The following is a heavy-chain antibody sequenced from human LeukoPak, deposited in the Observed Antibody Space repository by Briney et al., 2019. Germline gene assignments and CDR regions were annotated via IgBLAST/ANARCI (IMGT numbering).Heavy chain of an antibody. V-gene: IGHV3-74*01. CDR1: GFAFSSYW. J-gene: IGHJ4*02. CDR3: ARSQFDY. CDR2: ISGDGTTT. Sequence: GGSLRLSCAASGFAFSSYWMLWVRQAPGKGLVWVSRISGDGTTTTYADSVKGRFTISRDNAKNILYLQMNSLRAEDPAIYYCARSQFDYWGQGILVTVSS.